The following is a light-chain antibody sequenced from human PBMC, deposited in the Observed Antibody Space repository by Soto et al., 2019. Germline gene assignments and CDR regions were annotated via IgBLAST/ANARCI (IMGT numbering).Light chain of an antibody. Sequence: SALTQPRSVSGSPGQSVTISCTGTSSVVGGYDYVSWYQQHPGKAPKLMVYGVSARPSGVPDRFSGSKSGNTASLTISGLQVEDEADYYCSSYAGSYTSVFGTGTKVTVL. J-gene: IGLJ1*01. CDR2: GVS. CDR1: SSVVGGYDY. CDR3: SSYAGSYTSV. V-gene: IGLV2-11*01.